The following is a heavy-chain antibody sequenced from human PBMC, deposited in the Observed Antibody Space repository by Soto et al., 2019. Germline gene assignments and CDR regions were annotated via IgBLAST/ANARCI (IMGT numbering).Heavy chain of an antibody. CDR2: ISYDGSNK. CDR3: AKDYGDYN. V-gene: IGHV3-30*18. CDR1: GFTFSSYG. Sequence: QVQLVESGGGVVQPGRSLRLSCAASGFTFSSYGMHWVRQAPGKGLEWVAVISYDGSNKYYADSVKGRFTISRDNSKNTLYLQMNSLRAEDTAVYYCAKDYGDYNWGQGPLVTVSS. J-gene: IGHJ4*02. D-gene: IGHD4-17*01.